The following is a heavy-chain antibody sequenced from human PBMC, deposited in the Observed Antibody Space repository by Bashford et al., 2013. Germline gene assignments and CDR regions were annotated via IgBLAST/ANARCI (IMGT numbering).Heavy chain of an antibody. CDR3: ATYCSTSNCYNFQF. D-gene: IGHD2-2*02. Sequence: GSLRLSCAASGFTFSSYWMAWVRQAPGKGLEWVANMNRDGSETYYDDSVKGRFTISRDNAKNSLYLQMNSLRAEDTAVYYCATYCSTSNCYNFQFWGQGTLVTVSS. J-gene: IGHJ1*01. V-gene: IGHV3-7*01. CDR1: GFTFSSYW. CDR2: MNRDGSET.